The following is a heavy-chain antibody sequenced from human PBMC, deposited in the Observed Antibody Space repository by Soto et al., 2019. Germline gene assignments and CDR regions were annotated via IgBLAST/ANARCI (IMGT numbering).Heavy chain of an antibody. CDR3: ARRRGNSDYYPHYFDY. Sequence: PSETLSLTCTVSGGSISSYYWSWIRQPPGKGLEWIGYVYNGGSTNYNPTLKSRVTMSVDTSNTQSSLKLSSVTAADTAVYYCARRRGNSDYYPHYFDYWGQGALVTVSS. D-gene: IGHD4-4*01. CDR1: GGSISSYY. J-gene: IGHJ4*02. CDR2: VYNGGST. V-gene: IGHV4-59*08.